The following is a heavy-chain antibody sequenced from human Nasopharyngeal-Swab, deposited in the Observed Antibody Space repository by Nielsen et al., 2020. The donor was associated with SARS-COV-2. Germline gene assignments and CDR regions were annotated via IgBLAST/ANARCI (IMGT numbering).Heavy chain of an antibody. CDR2: ISSSSSYI. CDR1: GFTFSSYS. CDR3: ARESIAVAGGGDY. J-gene: IGHJ4*02. Sequence: GESLKISCAASGFTFSSYSMNWVRQAPGKGLEWVSSISSSSSYIYYADSVKGRFTISRDNAKNSLYLQMNSLRAEDTAVYYCARESIAVAGGGDYWGQGTLVTVSS. V-gene: IGHV3-21*01. D-gene: IGHD6-19*01.